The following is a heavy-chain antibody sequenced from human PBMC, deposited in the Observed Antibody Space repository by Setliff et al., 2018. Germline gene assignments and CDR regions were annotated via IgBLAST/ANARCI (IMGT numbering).Heavy chain of an antibody. CDR2: IIPLLETA. J-gene: IGHJ6*02. V-gene: IGHV1-69*05. D-gene: IGHD4-4*01. CDR3: ARSHYSNDYYYYYGMDV. Sequence: SVKVSCKASGDTFSTYALSWVRQAPGQGLEWMGGIIPLLETAKYAQKFQGRVTITRDTSASTAYMELSSLRSEDTAVYYCARSHYSNDYYYYYGMDVWGQGTTVTVSS. CDR1: GDTFSTYA.